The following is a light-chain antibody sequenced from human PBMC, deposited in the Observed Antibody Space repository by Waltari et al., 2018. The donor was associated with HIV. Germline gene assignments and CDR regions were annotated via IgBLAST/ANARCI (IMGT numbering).Light chain of an antibody. J-gene: IGLJ2*01. Sequence: SAVTQPASVSGLPGQSITISCTGDARDFGLFNFVSWYQQHPDTLPRLILYDVDSRASGISHRFSGSMSGHTASLNISGLRAEDEADYYCASFTGDHTLLFGGGTKVTVL. CDR1: ARDFGLFNF. V-gene: IGLV2-14*03. CDR2: DVD. CDR3: ASFTGDHTLL.